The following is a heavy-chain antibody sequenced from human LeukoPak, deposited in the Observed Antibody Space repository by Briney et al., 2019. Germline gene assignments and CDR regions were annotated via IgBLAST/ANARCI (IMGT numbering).Heavy chain of an antibody. D-gene: IGHD2-2*02. J-gene: IGHJ6*03. CDR1: GGSISTVGYY. V-gene: IGHV4-61*02. CDR2: ICTSGST. Sequence: SETLSLTCTASGGSISTVGYYWSWKRPPAGMGLVWFGRICTSGSTNYNPSLKSRVTISVDTSKNQFSLKLSSVTAADTAVYYCARHYCSSTSCYTNYYYYMDVWGKGTTVTVSS. CDR3: ARHYCSSTSCYTNYYYYMDV.